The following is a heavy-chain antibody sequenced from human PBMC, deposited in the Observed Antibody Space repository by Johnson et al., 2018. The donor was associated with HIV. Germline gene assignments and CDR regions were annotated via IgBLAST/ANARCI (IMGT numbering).Heavy chain of an antibody. D-gene: IGHD1-26*01. J-gene: IGHJ3*02. V-gene: IGHV3-30-3*01. CDR2: ISYDGTNT. CDR1: GFTFSSYP. CDR3: AKDMGIVGATHDAFDI. Sequence: QMLLVESGGGVVQPGRSLRLSCAVSGFTFSSYPMHWVRQAPGKGLEWVAVISYDGTNTYYGDSVKGRFTISRDNAKNSLYLQMNSLRAEDTALYYCAKDMGIVGATHDAFDIWCQGTMVTVSS.